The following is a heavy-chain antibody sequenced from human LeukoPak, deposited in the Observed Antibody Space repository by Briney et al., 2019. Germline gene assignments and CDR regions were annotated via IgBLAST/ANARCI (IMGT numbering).Heavy chain of an antibody. V-gene: IGHV3-11*01. J-gene: IGHJ6*03. D-gene: IGHD3-22*01. CDR2: ISSSGSTI. Sequence: PRGSLRLSCAASGFTFSDYYMSWIRQAPGKGLEWVSYISSSGSTIYYADSVKGRFTISRDNAKNSLYLQMNSLRAEDTAVYYCARVEDSSGYYYYYYYMDVWGKGTTVTVSS. CDR3: ARVEDSSGYYYYYYYMDV. CDR1: GFTFSDYY.